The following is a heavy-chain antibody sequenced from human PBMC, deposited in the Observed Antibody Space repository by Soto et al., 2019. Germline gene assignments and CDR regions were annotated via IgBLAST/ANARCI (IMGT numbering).Heavy chain of an antibody. V-gene: IGHV3-23*01. J-gene: IGHJ4*02. CDR1: GFTFSRHA. D-gene: IGHD1-26*01. CDR2: ISGSGGGI. CDR3: AKRHMVGRADYFDY. Sequence: EVQLLESGGGLVQPGGSLRLSCAASGFTFSRHAMRWVRQAPGKGLEWVAVISGSGGGIYYAGSVKGRFTISRDNSKNMLYLQMNSLRAEDTAIYYCAKRHMVGRADYFDYWGQGTLVTVSS.